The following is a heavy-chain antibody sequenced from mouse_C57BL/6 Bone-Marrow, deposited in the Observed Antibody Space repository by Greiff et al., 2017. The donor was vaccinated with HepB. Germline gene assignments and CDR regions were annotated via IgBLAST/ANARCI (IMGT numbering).Heavy chain of an antibody. Sequence: QVQLQQSGPELVKPGASVKISCKASGYTFTDYYINWVKQRPGQGLEWIGWIFPGSGSTYYNEKFKGKATLTVDKSSSTAYMLLSSLTSEDSAVYFCAREEDYGSSYRYFDVWGTGTTVTVSS. CDR1: GYTFTDYY. D-gene: IGHD1-1*01. J-gene: IGHJ1*03. V-gene: IGHV1-75*01. CDR3: AREEDYGSSYRYFDV. CDR2: IFPGSGST.